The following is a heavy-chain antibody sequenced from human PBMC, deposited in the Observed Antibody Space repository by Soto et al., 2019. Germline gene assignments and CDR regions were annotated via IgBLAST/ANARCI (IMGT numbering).Heavy chain of an antibody. CDR3: ARHGHNSGGGWYEGGADY. CDR1: GGTFSSYA. CDR2: IIPVFGTA. D-gene: IGHD6-19*01. Sequence: QVQLVQSGAEVKKPGSSVKVSCTASGGTFSSYAISWVRQAPGQGLEWMGGIIPVFGTANYAQKFQGRVTITADKSTSPAYMELSSLRSETTAAYYCARHGHNSGGGWYEGGADYWGQVTLVTVSS. V-gene: IGHV1-69*06. J-gene: IGHJ4*02.